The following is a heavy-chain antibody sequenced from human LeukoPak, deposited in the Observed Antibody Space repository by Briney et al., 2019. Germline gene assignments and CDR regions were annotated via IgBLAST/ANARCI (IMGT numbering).Heavy chain of an antibody. V-gene: IGHV3-9*01. J-gene: IGHJ4*02. CDR3: ANSAAVGTFY. CDR2: INWNSDSI. CDR1: GFTFDDYA. D-gene: IGHD6-13*01. Sequence: GGSLRLSCAVSGFTFDDYAMHWVRQVPGKGLEWVSGINWNSDSIGYADSVKGRFTTSRDNAKNSLYLQMNSLRAEDTAVYYCANSAAVGTFYWGQGTLVTVSS.